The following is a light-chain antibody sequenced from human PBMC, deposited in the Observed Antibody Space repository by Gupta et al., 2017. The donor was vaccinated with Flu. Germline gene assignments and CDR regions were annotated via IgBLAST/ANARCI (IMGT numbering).Light chain of an antibody. CDR2: GAS. V-gene: IGKV3-15*01. Sequence: EIVMTQSPATLSVSPGERATLSCRASQSVSSNLAWYQQKPGQAPRLLIYGASTRATGIPARFSGSGSGTEFTLTISSLQSEDFAVYYCQQYNNWPSTVGQGTKLEIK. CDR1: QSVSSN. J-gene: IGKJ2*02. CDR3: QQYNNWPST.